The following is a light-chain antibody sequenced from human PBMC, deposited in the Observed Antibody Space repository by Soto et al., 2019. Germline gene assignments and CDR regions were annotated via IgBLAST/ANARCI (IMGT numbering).Light chain of an antibody. CDR1: QSISSW. CDR2: DAS. J-gene: IGKJ1*01. V-gene: IGKV1-5*01. Sequence: DIQMTQSPSTLSASVGDRVTTTCRASQSISSWLAWYQQKPGKAPKLLIYDASSLESGVPSRFSGSGSGTEFTLTISSLQSEDFAVYYCHQYNNWWGFGQGTNVDIK. CDR3: HQYNNWWG.